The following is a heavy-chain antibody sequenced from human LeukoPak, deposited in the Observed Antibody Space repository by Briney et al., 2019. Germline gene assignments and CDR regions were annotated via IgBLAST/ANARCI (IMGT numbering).Heavy chain of an antibody. V-gene: IGHV3-30*02. Sequence: GGSLRLSYAASGFTFSSYGMHWVRQAPGKGLEWVAFICSDGRNKYYADSVKGRFTISRDNSKNTLYLQMNSLRAEDTAVYYCEQQQLVVWGQGTLVTVSS. CDR2: ICSDGRNK. D-gene: IGHD6-13*01. J-gene: IGHJ4*02. CDR3: EQQQLVV. CDR1: GFTFSSYG.